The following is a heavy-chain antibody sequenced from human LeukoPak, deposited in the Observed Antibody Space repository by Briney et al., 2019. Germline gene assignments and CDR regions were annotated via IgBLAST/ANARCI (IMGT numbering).Heavy chain of an antibody. CDR1: GGSFSGYY. Sequence: SETLSLTCAVYGGSFSGYYWSWIRQPPGKGLEWIGEINHSGSTNYNPSRKSRVTISVDTSKNQFSLKLSSVTAADTAVYYCARYSYGYGYWGQGTLVTVSS. V-gene: IGHV4-34*01. D-gene: IGHD5-18*01. CDR3: ARYSYGYGY. CDR2: INHSGST. J-gene: IGHJ4*02.